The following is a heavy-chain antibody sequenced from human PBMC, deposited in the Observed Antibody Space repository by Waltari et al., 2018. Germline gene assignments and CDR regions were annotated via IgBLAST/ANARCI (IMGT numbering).Heavy chain of an antibody. V-gene: IGHV1-8*03. CDR3: ARDDGSGTYYYMDV. D-gene: IGHD3-10*01. CDR1: GYPFTSHN. Sequence: QVQLVPSGAEVKKPGAPAKVSCTPSGYPFTSHNINWVRQAAGQGLEWMGWMNPTSGSTGYAQKFQDRVTITRNTSIGTAYMELRSLRSEDTAVYYCARDDGSGTYYYMDVWGKGTTVTVSS. CDR2: MNPTSGST. J-gene: IGHJ6*03.